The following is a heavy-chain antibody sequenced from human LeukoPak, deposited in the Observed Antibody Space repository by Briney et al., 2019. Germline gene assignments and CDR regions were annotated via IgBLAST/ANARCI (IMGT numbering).Heavy chain of an antibody. Sequence: GGSLRLSCAASGFTFSSYAMSWVRQAPGKGLEWVAVISYDGSNKYYADSVKGRFTISRDNSKNTLYLQMNSLRAEDTAVYYCASKGSYVDTAILYYFDYWGQGTLVTVSS. CDR3: ASKGSYVDTAILYYFDY. CDR1: GFTFSSYA. D-gene: IGHD5-18*01. CDR2: ISYDGSNK. J-gene: IGHJ4*02. V-gene: IGHV3-30-3*01.